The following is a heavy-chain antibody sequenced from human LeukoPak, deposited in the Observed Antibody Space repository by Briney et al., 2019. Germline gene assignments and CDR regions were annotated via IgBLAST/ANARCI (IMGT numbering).Heavy chain of an antibody. J-gene: IGHJ4*02. V-gene: IGHV3-21*01. CDR1: GFTFSSYS. Sequence: GGSLRLSCAVSGFTFSSYSMNWFRQSPGKGLEWVSSISSSSEYIYYVDSVKGRFTISRDNAKNSLYLQMNSLRAEDTAVYYCARDPYSSGWTKAYYFDYWGQGTLVTVSS. CDR3: ARDPYSSGWTKAYYFDY. D-gene: IGHD6-19*01. CDR2: ISSSSEYI.